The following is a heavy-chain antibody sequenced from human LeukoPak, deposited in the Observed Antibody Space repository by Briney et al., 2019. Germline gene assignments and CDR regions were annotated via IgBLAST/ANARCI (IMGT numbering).Heavy chain of an antibody. D-gene: IGHD2-8*02. CDR2: ISANGVDT. J-gene: IGHJ5*02. CDR3: AKDVWWSVS. Sequence: GGSQRLSCVASGFTFSNHAMTWVRQAPGKGLEWVSAISANGVDTFYAPSVKGRFTISRDNSKNTLYLQINSLRAEDTAIYYCAKDVWWSVSWGQGPLVTVSS. V-gene: IGHV3-23*01. CDR1: GFTFSNHA.